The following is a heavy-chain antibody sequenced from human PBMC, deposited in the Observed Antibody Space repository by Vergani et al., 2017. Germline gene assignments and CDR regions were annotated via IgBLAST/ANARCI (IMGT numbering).Heavy chain of an antibody. D-gene: IGHD3-22*01. CDR1: GGSISSYY. J-gene: IGHJ3*02. V-gene: IGHV4-59*01. CDR2: IYFSGST. CDR3: ASDPTYYYDSSGYSFRFKGAFDI. Sequence: QVQLQESGPGLVKPSETLSLTCTVSGGSISSYYWSWIRQPPGKGLEWIGYIYFSGSTNYNPSLKSRVTISVDTSKNQFSLKLSSVTAADTAVYYCASDPTYYYDSSGYSFRFKGAFDIWGQGTMVTVSS.